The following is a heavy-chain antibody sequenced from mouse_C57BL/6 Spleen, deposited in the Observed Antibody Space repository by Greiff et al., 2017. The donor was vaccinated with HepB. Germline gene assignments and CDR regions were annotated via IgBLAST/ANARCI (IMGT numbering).Heavy chain of an antibody. D-gene: IGHD1-1*01. V-gene: IGHV1-50*01. J-gene: IGHJ2*01. CDR3: ARAHYYGSSSIY. CDR1: GYTFTSYW. Sequence: QVQLQQPGAELVKPGASVKLSCKASGYTFTSYWMQWVKQRPGQGLEWIGEIDPSDSYTNYNQKFKGKATLTVDTSSSTAYMQLSSLTSEDSAVYYCARAHYYGSSSIYWGQGTTLTVSS. CDR2: IDPSDSYT.